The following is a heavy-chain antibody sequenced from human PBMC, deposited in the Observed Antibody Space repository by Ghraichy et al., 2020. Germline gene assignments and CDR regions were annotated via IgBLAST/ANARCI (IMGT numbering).Heavy chain of an antibody. CDR2: ISGTSSNI. CDR3: ASLTTTRFDY. CDR1: GFTFSAYA. V-gene: IGHV3-21*01. Sequence: GGSLRLSCVASGFTFSAYAMGWVRQAPGEGLEWVSYISGTSSNIYYADSVRGRFTMSRDNARNSLYLQMNSLRADDTGVYYCASLTTTRFDYWGQGTLVTFS. J-gene: IGHJ4*02. D-gene: IGHD1-1*01.